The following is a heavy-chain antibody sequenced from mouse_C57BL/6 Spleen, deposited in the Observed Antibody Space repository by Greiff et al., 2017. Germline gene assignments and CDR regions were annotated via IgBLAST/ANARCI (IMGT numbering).Heavy chain of an antibody. D-gene: IGHD4-1*01. Sequence: EVQLQQSGPELVKPGASVKMSCKASGYTFTDYNMHWVKQSPGKGLEWIGYINPNNGGTRYNQKFKGKATLTVNKSSSTAYMELRTLTSEDSAVYYCARSEVTGTLFFDYWGQGTTLTVSS. CDR3: ARSEVTGTLFFDY. CDR1: GYTFTDYN. J-gene: IGHJ2*01. CDR2: INPNNGGT. V-gene: IGHV1-22*01.